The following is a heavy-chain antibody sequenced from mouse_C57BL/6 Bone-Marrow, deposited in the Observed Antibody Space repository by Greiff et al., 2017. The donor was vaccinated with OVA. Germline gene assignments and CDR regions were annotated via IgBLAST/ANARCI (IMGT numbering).Heavy chain of an antibody. Sequence: QVQLQQPGAELLMPGASVKLSCKASVYTFTSYWMHWVKQRPGQGLEWIGEIDPSDSYTNYNQKFKGKSTLTVDKSSSTAYMQLSSLTSEDSAVYYCATSTGYWGQGTLVTVSA. V-gene: IGHV1-69*01. CDR3: ATSTGY. CDR2: IDPSDSYT. D-gene: IGHD3-2*02. CDR1: VYTFTSYW. J-gene: IGHJ3*01.